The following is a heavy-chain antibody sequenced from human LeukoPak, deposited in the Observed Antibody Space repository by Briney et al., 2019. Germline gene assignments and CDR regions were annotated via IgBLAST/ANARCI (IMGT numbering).Heavy chain of an antibody. D-gene: IGHD6-13*01. J-gene: IGHJ6*02. Sequence: PSETLSLTCTVSGGSISSGGYYWSWIRQHPGKGLEWIGYIYYSGSTYYNPSLKSQVTISVDTSKNQFSLKLSSVTAADTAVYYCARAPYSSSWYTNYYYYGMDVWGQGTTVTVSS. CDR3: ARAPYSSSWYTNYYYYGMDV. CDR1: GGSISSGGYY. CDR2: IYYSGST. V-gene: IGHV4-31*01.